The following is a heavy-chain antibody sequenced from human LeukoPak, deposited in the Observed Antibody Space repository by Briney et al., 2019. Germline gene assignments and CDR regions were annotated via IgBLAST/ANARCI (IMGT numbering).Heavy chain of an antibody. CDR2: IYHSGST. V-gene: IGHV4-4*02. D-gene: IGHD3-3*01. CDR1: GGSISSSNW. J-gene: IGHJ4*02. CDR3: ARTPTKDFWSGYYRPVYFDY. Sequence: SETLSLTCAVSGGSISSSNWWSWVRQPPGKGLEWIGEIYHSGSTNYNPSLKSRVTITVDKSKNQFSLKLSSVTAADTAVYYCARTPTKDFWSGYYRPVYFDYWGQGTLVTVSS.